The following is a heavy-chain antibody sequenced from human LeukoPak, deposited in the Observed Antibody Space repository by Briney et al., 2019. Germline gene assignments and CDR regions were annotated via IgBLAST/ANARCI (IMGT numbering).Heavy chain of an antibody. V-gene: IGHV3-30*18. CDR3: AKGRVGANGYYYYGMDV. CDR1: GFTFSSFS. J-gene: IGHJ6*02. D-gene: IGHD1-26*01. Sequence: PGGSLRLSCAATGFTFSSFSMHWVRQAPGKGLEWVAVTSYDGSNKYYADSVKGRFTISRDNSKNTLYLQMNSLRTEDTAVYYWAKGRVGANGYYYYGMDVGGQGPTATASS. CDR2: TSYDGSNK.